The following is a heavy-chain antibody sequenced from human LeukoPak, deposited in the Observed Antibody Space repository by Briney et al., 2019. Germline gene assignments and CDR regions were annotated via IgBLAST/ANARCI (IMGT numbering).Heavy chain of an antibody. CDR1: GYTFTGYY. J-gene: IGHJ4*02. Sequence: ASVKVSCMASGYTFTGYYMHWVRQAPGQGLEWMGWINPNSGGTNYAQKFQGRVTMTRDTSISTAYMDLSRLRSDDTAVYYCASSGHESNYFDYWGQGTLVTVSS. V-gene: IGHV1-2*02. CDR2: INPNSGGT. CDR3: ASSGHESNYFDY.